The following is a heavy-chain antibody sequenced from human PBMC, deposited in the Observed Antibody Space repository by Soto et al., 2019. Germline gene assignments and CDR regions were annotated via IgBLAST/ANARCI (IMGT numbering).Heavy chain of an antibody. CDR3: ARGYWSMVRGVIDWFDP. Sequence: SVKVSCKASGGTFSSYAISWVRQAPGQGLEWMGGIIPIFGTANYAQKFQGRVTITADESTSTAYMELSSLRSEDTAVYYCARGYWSMVRGVIDWFDPWGQGTLVTVSS. CDR1: GGTFSSYA. CDR2: IIPIFGTA. J-gene: IGHJ5*02. D-gene: IGHD3-10*01. V-gene: IGHV1-69*13.